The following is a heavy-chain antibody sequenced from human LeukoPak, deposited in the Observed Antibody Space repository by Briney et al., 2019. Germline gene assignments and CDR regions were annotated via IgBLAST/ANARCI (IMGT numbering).Heavy chain of an antibody. J-gene: IGHJ4*02. CDR1: GYTFTSYG. CDR2: ISAYNGNT. D-gene: IGHD3-22*01. CDR3: ARDGTYYYDSSGYDY. V-gene: IGHV1-18*01. Sequence: EASVKVSCKASGYTFTSYGISWVRQAPGQGLEWMGWISAYNGNTNYAQKLQGRVTMTTDTSTSTAYMELRSLRSGDTAVYYCARDGTYYYDSSGYDYWGQGTLVTVSS.